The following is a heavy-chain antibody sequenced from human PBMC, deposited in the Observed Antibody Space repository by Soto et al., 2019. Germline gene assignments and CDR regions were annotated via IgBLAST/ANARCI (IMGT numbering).Heavy chain of an antibody. Sequence: VGSLRLSCAASGFTFSSYWMHWVRQAPGKGLVWVSRISSDVSSTSYADSVKGRFTISRDNAKNTLYLQMDSLRAEDTAVYYCAGGIGYSAQDSWGQGTLVTVSS. V-gene: IGHV3-74*01. D-gene: IGHD1-1*01. J-gene: IGHJ4*02. CDR2: ISSDVSST. CDR1: GFTFSSYW. CDR3: AGGIGYSAQDS.